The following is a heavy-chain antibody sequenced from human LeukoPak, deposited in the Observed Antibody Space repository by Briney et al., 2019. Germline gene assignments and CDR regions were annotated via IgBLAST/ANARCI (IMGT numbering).Heavy chain of an antibody. CDR2: INHSGST. CDR3: ARVIWFGELLADD. CDR1: GGSISSYY. D-gene: IGHD3-10*01. J-gene: IGHJ4*02. Sequence: SETLSLTCTVSGGSISSYYWSWIRQSPGKGLEWIGEINHSGSTNYNPSLKSRVTISVDTSRNQFSLKLSSVTAADTAVYYCARVIWFGELLADDWGQGTLVTVSS. V-gene: IGHV4-34*01.